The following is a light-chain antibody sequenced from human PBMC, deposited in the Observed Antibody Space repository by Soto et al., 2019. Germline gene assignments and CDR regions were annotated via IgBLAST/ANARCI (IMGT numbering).Light chain of an antibody. CDR2: EVS. J-gene: IGLJ1*01. Sequence: QSALNQPASVSGSPGQSITISCTGTSSDVGGYNYVSWYQQHPGKAPKLMIYEVSNRPSGVSNRFSGSQSVNTASLTISGLQAEDEADYYCSSYTSSSTPYVFGTGTKLTVL. CDR1: SSDVGGYNY. CDR3: SSYTSSSTPYV. V-gene: IGLV2-14*01.